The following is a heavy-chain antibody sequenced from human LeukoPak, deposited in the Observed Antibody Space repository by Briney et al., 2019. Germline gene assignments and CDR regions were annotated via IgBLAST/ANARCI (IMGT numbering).Heavy chain of an antibody. CDR2: ISGSGGST. V-gene: IGHV3-23*01. D-gene: IGHD6-19*01. CDR1: GSTFITYA. Sequence: GGSLRLSCAASGSTFITYAMSWVRQAPGKGLEWVSAISGSGGSTYYADSVKGRFTISRDNSKNTLYLQMNSLRAEDTAVYYCAKFQGAYSSGWYDYWGQGTLVTVSS. CDR3: AKFQGAYSSGWYDY. J-gene: IGHJ4*02.